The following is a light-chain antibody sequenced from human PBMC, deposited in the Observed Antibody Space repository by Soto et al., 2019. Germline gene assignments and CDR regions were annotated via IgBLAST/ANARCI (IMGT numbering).Light chain of an antibody. CDR2: DAS. CDR3: QQRSNWPPTWT. V-gene: IGKV3-11*01. Sequence: ENVLTQSPGTLSLSPGERATLSCRASQSVYSYLAWYQQKPGQAPRLLIYDASNRAPGIPARFSGSVSGTDFTLTISSLEPEDFAIYYCQQRSNWPPTWTFGQGTKVEIK. CDR1: QSVYSY. J-gene: IGKJ1*01.